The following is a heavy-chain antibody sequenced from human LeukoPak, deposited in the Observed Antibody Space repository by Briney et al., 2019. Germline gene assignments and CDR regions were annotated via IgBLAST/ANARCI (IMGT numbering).Heavy chain of an antibody. CDR2: IYPGDSDT. Sequence: GESLKISCKGSGYIFTSYWIGWVRQMPGKGLEWMGIIYPGDSDTRYSPSFQGQVTISADKSISTAYLQWGSLKASDSAMYYCARLMFSRGGRSTAGDYWGQGTLVTVSS. D-gene: IGHD2-15*01. CDR1: GYIFTSYW. J-gene: IGHJ4*02. CDR3: ARLMFSRGGRSTAGDY. V-gene: IGHV5-51*01.